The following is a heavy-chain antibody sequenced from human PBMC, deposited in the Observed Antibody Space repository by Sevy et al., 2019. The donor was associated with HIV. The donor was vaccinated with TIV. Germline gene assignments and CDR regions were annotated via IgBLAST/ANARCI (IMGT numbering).Heavy chain of an antibody. J-gene: IGHJ4*02. D-gene: IGHD2-21*01. CDR3: VRGLQTHCDRTACPLDH. Sequence: GGSLRLSCAGYGFSFSDSDMHWVRHPTGKSLEWISSIGTLGDTFYADSVKGRFTISRDNAKGSLYLQISNLRAGDTALYYCVRGLQTHCDRTACPLDHWGQGTLVTVS. V-gene: IGHV3-13*01. CDR1: GFSFSDSD. CDR2: IGTLGDT.